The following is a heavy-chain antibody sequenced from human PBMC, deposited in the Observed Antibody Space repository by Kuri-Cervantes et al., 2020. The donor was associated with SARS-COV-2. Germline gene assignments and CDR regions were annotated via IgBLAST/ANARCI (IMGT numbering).Heavy chain of an antibody. CDR1: GFTFSSYS. D-gene: IGHD2-2*01. V-gene: IGHV3-48*04. Sequence: GGSLRLSCAASGFTFSSYSMNWVRQAPGKGLEWVSYISSSSSTIYYADSVKGRFTISRDNAKNSLYLQMNSLRAEDTAVYYCARKDCSSTSCYVGYYYYYMDVWGKGTTVTVSS. J-gene: IGHJ6*03. CDR2: ISSSSSTI. CDR3: ARKDCSSTSCYVGYYYYYMDV.